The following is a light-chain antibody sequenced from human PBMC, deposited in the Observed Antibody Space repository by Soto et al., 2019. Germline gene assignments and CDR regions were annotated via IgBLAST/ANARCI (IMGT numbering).Light chain of an antibody. V-gene: IGKV1-33*01. CDR3: QPYDKLPPFT. CDR1: QDIRKY. CDR2: GAS. Sequence: DIQMTQSPSSLSASLGDRVTITCQASQDIRKYLSWYQQKPGRAPKLLIYGASNLETGVPSRFSGRGYGTDCTFTISSLQPEDISTYCCQPYDKLPPFTFGPGTKVAIK. J-gene: IGKJ3*01.